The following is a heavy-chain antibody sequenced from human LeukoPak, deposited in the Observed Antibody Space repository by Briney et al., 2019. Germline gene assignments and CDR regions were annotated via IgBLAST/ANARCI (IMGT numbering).Heavy chain of an antibody. J-gene: IGHJ6*02. CDR3: AREGYSSSWEVYYYYGMDV. CDR2: INGVNGNT. V-gene: IGHV1-3*01. CDR1: GYAFTTYA. Sequence: ASVKVSCKASGYAFTTYAMHWVRQAPGQRLEWMGWINGVNGNTKYSQKFQGRVTITRDTSASTVYMELSSLRSEDTAVYYCAREGYSSSWEVYYYYGMDVWGQGTTVTVSS. D-gene: IGHD6-13*01.